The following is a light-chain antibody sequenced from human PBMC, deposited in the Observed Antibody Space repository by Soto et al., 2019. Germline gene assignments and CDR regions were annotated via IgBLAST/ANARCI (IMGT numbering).Light chain of an antibody. V-gene: IGKV1-5*03. CDR1: QTISSW. Sequence: DLRMTQSAATLCGGVGPRVNGTCGASQTISSWLAWYQQKPGKAPKLLIYKASTLKSGVPSRFSGSGYGTEFTLTISSLQTDDFATYYCQQYNSYSEAFGQGTKVDIK. CDR3: QQYNSYSEA. J-gene: IGKJ1*01. CDR2: KAS.